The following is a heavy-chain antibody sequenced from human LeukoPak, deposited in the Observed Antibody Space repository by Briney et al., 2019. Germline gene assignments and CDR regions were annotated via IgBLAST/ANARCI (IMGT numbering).Heavy chain of an antibody. CDR2: IYYSGST. V-gene: IGHV4-59*01. CDR1: GGSISSYY. Sequence: PSETLSLTCTVSGGSISSYYWSWIRHPPGKGLEWIGYIYYSGSTYYIPSLKSRVTISVDTSKNQFSLKLSSVTAADTAVYYCARGESYFDYWGQGTLVTVSS. J-gene: IGHJ4*02. CDR3: ARGESYFDY.